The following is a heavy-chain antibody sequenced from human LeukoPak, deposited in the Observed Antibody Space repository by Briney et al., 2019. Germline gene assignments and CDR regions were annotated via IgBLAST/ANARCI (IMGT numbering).Heavy chain of an antibody. CDR2: ISGRGGST. J-gene: IGHJ4*02. CDR3: AKGRGRSIVVVPAVPLDY. V-gene: IGHV3-23*01. Sequence: GSLRLSCAASGFTFSSYAMSWVRQAPGKGLEWVSAISGRGGSTYYADSVKGRFTISRDNSKNTLYLQMNSLRAEDTAVYYCAKGRGRSIVVVPAVPLDYWGQGTLVTVSS. D-gene: IGHD2-2*01. CDR1: GFTFSSYA.